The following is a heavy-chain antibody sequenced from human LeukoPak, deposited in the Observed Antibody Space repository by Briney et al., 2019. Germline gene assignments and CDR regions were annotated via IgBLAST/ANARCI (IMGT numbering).Heavy chain of an antibody. D-gene: IGHD6-13*01. CDR3: ARGFQQLRFAFDI. CDR2: IYYSGST. CDR1: GGSISRGDYY. V-gene: IGHV4-30-4*01. J-gene: IGHJ3*02. Sequence: PSQTLSLTCTVSGGSISRGDYYWSWIRQPPGEGLEWIAYIYYSGSTYYNPSLKSRITISVDTSKNQFSLKLSSVTAADTAVYYCARGFQQLRFAFDIWGQGTMVTVSS.